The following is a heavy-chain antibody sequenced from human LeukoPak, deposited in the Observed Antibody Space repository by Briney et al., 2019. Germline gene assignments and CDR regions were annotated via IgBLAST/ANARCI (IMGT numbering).Heavy chain of an antibody. D-gene: IGHD3-16*01. CDR2: IKTKTYGGTA. Sequence: GGSLRLSCAASGLALSNACMSGVRQAPGRGLEWGVRIKTKTYGGTADYAAPVKGRFSMSRDDSKNTLYLQRNSLKTEDTAVYYCANYISSSRGTFDSWGHGTLVTVSS. V-gene: IGHV3-15*01. CDR3: ANYISSSRGTFDS. J-gene: IGHJ4*01. CDR1: GLALSNAC.